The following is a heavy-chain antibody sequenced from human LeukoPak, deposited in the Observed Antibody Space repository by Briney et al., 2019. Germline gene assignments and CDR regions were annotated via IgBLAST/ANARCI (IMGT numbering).Heavy chain of an antibody. J-gene: IGHJ4*02. V-gene: IGHV3-30*18. CDR2: ISYDGSDK. D-gene: IGHD3-10*01. CDR1: GFTFSNYA. Sequence: GGSLRLSCAASGFTFSNYAMHWVRQAPGKGLEWVAVISYDGSDKYYADSVKGRFTISRDNSKNTLYLQVNSLRAEDTAVYYCAKDEPGSYSPSDYWGQGTLVTVSS. CDR3: AKDEPGSYSPSDY.